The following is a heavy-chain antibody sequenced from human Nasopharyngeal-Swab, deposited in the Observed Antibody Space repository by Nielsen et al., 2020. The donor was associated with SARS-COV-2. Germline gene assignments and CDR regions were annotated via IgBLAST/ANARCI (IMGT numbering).Heavy chain of an antibody. Sequence: SETLSLTCAVYGGSFSGYYWSWIRQPPGKGLEWIGEINHSGSTNYNPSLKSRVTISVDKSKNQFSLKLSSVTAADTAVYYCARWGPYSSMDVWGQGTTVTVSS. J-gene: IGHJ6*02. V-gene: IGHV4-34*01. D-gene: IGHD6-13*01. CDR3: ARWGPYSSMDV. CDR2: INHSGST. CDR1: GGSFSGYY.